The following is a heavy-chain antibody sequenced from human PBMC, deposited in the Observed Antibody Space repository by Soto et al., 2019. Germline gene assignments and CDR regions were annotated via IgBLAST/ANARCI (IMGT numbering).Heavy chain of an antibody. CDR1: GFTFSSYA. Sequence: PGGSLRLSCAASGFTFSSYAMSWVRQAPGKGLEWVSAISATGGSTYYADSVKGRFTISRDNSKNTLYLQMNSLRADYTAVYYCAKPVSSGYDVDYWGQGTLVTVSS. CDR2: ISATGGST. J-gene: IGHJ4*02. V-gene: IGHV3-23*01. CDR3: AKPVSSGYDVDY. D-gene: IGHD5-12*01.